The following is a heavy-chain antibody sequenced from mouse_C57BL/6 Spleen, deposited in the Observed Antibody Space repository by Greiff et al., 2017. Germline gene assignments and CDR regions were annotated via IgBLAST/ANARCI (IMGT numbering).Heavy chain of an antibody. V-gene: IGHV1-80*01. CDR3: ARKDGNYDAMDY. D-gene: IGHD2-1*01. J-gene: IGHJ4*01. CDR2: IYPGDGDT. Sequence: QVQLQQSGAELVKPGASVKISCKASGSAFSSYWMNWVKPRPGKGLEWIGQIYPGDGDTNYNGKFKGKATLTADQSSSTAYMHLSSLTSEDSAVYFCARKDGNYDAMDYWGQGTSVTVSS. CDR1: GSAFSSYW.